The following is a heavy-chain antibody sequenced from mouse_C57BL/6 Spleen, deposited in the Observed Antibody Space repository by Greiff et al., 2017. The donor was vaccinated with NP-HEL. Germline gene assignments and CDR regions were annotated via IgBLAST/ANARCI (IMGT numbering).Heavy chain of an antibody. D-gene: IGHD2-3*01. CDR1: GYTFTTYP. CDR3: ARSNGYYVGAMDY. V-gene: IGHV1-47*01. Sequence: VQGVESGAELVKPGASVKMSCKASGYTFTTYPIEWMKQNHGKSLEWIGNFHPYNDATKYNEKFKGKATLTVEKSSSTVYLELSRLTSDDSAVDYCARSNGYYVGAMDYWGQGTSVTVSS. J-gene: IGHJ4*01. CDR2: FHPYNDAT.